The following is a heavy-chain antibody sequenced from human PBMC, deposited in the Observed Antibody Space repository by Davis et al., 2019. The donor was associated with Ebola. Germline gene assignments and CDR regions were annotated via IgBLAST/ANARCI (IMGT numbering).Heavy chain of an antibody. Sequence: AASVTVSCKASGYSFTTYGMNWVRQAPGQGLEWMGWININTGNPTYAQGFTGRFVFSLDTSVSTAYLQITSLKAEDTAVYYCARSSYTWYFSGMDVWGKGTTVTVSS. CDR1: GYSFTTYG. D-gene: IGHD2-2*01. J-gene: IGHJ6*04. V-gene: IGHV7-4-1*02. CDR2: ININTGNP. CDR3: ARSSYTWYFSGMDV.